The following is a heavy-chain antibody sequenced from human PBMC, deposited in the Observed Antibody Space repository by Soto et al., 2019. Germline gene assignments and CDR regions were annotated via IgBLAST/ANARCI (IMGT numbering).Heavy chain of an antibody. Sequence: GGSLILSCAASEFTFSSYSMSWVRQAPGKGLEWVSGISGSGGSTYYVDSVKGRFTISRDNSKNTLYLQMNSLRAEDTAVYYCALIGQQLIGTKLRDYWGQGTLVTVSS. V-gene: IGHV3-23*01. CDR2: ISGSGGST. D-gene: IGHD6-13*01. CDR3: ALIGQQLIGTKLRDY. CDR1: EFTFSSYS. J-gene: IGHJ4*02.